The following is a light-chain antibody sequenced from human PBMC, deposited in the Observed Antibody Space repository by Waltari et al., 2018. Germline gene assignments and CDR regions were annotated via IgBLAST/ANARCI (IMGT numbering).Light chain of an antibody. Sequence: DIQMTQSPSSLSASVGDRVTITCQASQDITNCLNWYQQKPGQAPQLLIYDASNLKTGVPSRFSGRGFGTDFTFTISSLQPEDVATYYCQQYDVLQYTFGPGTKVNLK. V-gene: IGKV1-33*01. CDR1: QDITNC. CDR3: QQYDVLQYT. CDR2: DAS. J-gene: IGKJ3*01.